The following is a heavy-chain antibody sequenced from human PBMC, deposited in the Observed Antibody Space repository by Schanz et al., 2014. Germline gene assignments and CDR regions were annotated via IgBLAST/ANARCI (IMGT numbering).Heavy chain of an antibody. CDR1: GFTFSTHA. J-gene: IGHJ4*02. CDR3: ARDHTTESYYSAGPPIDY. Sequence: EVQLVESGGGVVQPGRSLRLSCAASGFTFSTHAMHWVRQAPGKGLEWVSAISGGGGTTYYADSVKGRFTISRDNSKNTLYLQMNSLRAEDTAVYYCARDHTTESYYSAGPPIDYWGQGTLLTVSS. V-gene: IGHV3-23*04. D-gene: IGHD1-26*01. CDR2: ISGGGGTT.